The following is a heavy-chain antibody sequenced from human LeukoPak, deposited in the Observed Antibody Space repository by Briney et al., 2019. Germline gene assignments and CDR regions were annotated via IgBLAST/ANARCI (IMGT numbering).Heavy chain of an antibody. CDR3: AKELGSSGYTVDY. Sequence: GGSLRLSCAASGFTFDDYGMSWVRHAPGKGREWVSGINWNGGSTGYADSVKGRFTISRDNAKNSLYLQMNSLRAEDTALYFCAKELGSSGYTVDYWGQGTLVTVSS. CDR2: INWNGGST. CDR1: GFTFDDYG. D-gene: IGHD3-22*01. J-gene: IGHJ4*02. V-gene: IGHV3-20*04.